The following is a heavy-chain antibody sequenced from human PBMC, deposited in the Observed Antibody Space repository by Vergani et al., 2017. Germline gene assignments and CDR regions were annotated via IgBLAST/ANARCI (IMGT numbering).Heavy chain of an antibody. J-gene: IGHJ6*02. CDR1: GGSISSSSYY. CDR3: ARVGVGRGYDSAYYGMDV. V-gene: IGHV4-39*07. Sequence: QLQLQESGPGLVKPSETLSLTCTVSGGSISSSSYYWGWIRQPPGKGLEWIGSIYYSGSTYYNPSLKSRVTISVDTSKNQFSLKLSSVTAADTAVYYCARVGVGRGYDSAYYGMDVWGQGTTVTVSS. CDR2: IYYSGST. D-gene: IGHD5-12*01.